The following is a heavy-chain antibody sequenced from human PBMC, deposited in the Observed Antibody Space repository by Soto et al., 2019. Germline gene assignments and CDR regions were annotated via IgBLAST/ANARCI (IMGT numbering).Heavy chain of an antibody. D-gene: IGHD6-19*01. Sequence: GASVKVSCKASGYTFTSYYMHWVRQAPGQGLEWMGIINPSGGSTSYAQKFQGRVTMTRDTSTSTVYMELSGLRSEDTAVYYCASQVPGQWLVFDYWGQGTLVTVSS. CDR1: GYTFTSYY. V-gene: IGHV1-46*01. CDR2: INPSGGST. CDR3: ASQVPGQWLVFDY. J-gene: IGHJ4*02.